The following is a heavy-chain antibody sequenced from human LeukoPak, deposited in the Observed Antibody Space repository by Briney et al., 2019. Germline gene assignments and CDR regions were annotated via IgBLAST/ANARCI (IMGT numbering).Heavy chain of an antibody. CDR3: ARHRTASDN. J-gene: IGHJ4*02. V-gene: IGHV3-48*03. D-gene: IGHD3-16*02. CDR1: GFTFSSYE. Sequence: PGGSLRLSCAASGFTFSSYEVNWVRQAPGKGLEWVSYISSSGSTIYYADSVKVRFTISRDNAKNSLYLQMTSLSAEDTAVYYCARHRTASDNWGQGTLVTVSS. CDR2: ISSSGSTI.